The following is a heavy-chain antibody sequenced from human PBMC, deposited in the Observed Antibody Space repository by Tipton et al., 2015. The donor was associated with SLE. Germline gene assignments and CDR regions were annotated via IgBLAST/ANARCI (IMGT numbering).Heavy chain of an antibody. Sequence: TLSLTCTVSGGSISSGYYFWSWIRQPAGKGLEWIGRIYVSGVTNYNPSLKSRVSISIDTSKNQFSLKPSSVTAADTAVYYCAATLDVLDIWGQGTMVTVSS. V-gene: IGHV4-61*02. CDR2: IYVSGVT. J-gene: IGHJ3*02. CDR3: AATLDVLDI. CDR1: GGSISSGYYF.